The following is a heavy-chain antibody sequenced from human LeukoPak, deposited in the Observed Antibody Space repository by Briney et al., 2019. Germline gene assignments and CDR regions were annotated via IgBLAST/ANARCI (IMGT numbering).Heavy chain of an antibody. J-gene: IGHJ4*02. Sequence: GGSLRLSCAASGFTFSSYSMNWVRQAPGKGLEWVSSISSSSSYIYYADSVKGRFTISRDSAKNSLYLQMNSLRAEDTAVYYCARDQDVAVAGTDFDYWGQGTLVTVSS. V-gene: IGHV3-21*01. D-gene: IGHD6-19*01. CDR1: GFTFSSYS. CDR2: ISSSSSYI. CDR3: ARDQDVAVAGTDFDY.